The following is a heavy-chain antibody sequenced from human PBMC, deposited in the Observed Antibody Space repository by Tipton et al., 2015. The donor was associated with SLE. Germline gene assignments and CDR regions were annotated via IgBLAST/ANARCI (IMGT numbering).Heavy chain of an antibody. CDR2: ISVAGSNI. CDR1: GFNFYGYE. CDR3: AGLTVSRTFANWYFDL. D-gene: IGHD2/OR15-2a*01. Sequence: SLRLSCAASGFNFYGYEINWVRQAPGKGLEWVSYISVAGSNIYWADSVKGRFTVSRDNAKNSVYLQMNSLRGEDTAVYYCAGLTVSRTFANWYFDLWGRGTLVTVSS. J-gene: IGHJ2*01. V-gene: IGHV3-48*03.